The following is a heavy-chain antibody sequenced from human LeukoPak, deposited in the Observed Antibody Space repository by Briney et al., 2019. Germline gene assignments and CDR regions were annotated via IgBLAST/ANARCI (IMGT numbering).Heavy chain of an antibody. V-gene: IGHV1-18*01. Sequence: ASVKVSCKASGYTFTSYGISWVRQAPGQGLEWMGWISAYNGNTNYAQKLQGRVTMTTDTSTSTAYMELSSLRSEDTAVYYCATNLIAVADDPRFWDYWGQGTLVTVSS. CDR3: ATNLIAVADDPRFWDY. CDR1: GYTFTSYG. CDR2: ISAYNGNT. J-gene: IGHJ4*02. D-gene: IGHD6-19*01.